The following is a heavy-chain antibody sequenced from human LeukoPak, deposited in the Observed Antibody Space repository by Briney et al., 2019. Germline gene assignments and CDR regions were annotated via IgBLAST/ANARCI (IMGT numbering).Heavy chain of an antibody. V-gene: IGHV1-2*02. D-gene: IGHD4-17*01. CDR2: INPNSGGT. CDR1: GYTFTSYD. Sequence: ASVKVSCKASGYTFTSYDINWVRQAPGQGLEWMGWINPNSGGTNYAQKFQGRVTMTRDTSISTAYMELSRLRSDDTAVYYCARAPTVTTWPFDYWGQGTLVTVSS. CDR3: ARAPTVTTWPFDY. J-gene: IGHJ4*02.